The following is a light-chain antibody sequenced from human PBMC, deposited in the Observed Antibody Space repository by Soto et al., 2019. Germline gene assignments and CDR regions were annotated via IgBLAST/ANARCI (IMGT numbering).Light chain of an antibody. CDR2: TYD. CDR1: RSTIGTYT. J-gene: IGLJ2*01. Sequence: QSVLTQPPSVSGTPGQSITIACSGSRSTIGTYTSNWYQHLPGTAPKLLFSTYDQRPSGVADRFSGSKCGTSASLAISGLQSEDEADYYCAEWDARVNGVVFGGGTKLTVL. V-gene: IGLV1-44*01. CDR3: AEWDARVNGVV.